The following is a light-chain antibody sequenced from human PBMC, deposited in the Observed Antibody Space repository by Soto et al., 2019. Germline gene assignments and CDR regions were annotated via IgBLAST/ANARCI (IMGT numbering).Light chain of an antibody. V-gene: IGKV3-20*01. CDR3: QQYGSPIT. Sequence: EIFLTQSPGTLSLSPGERATLSCRASQSVSSSYLAWYQQKPGQAPRLLIYGASSRATGIPDRFSGSGSGTDFTLTISRLEPEDFAVYYCQQYGSPITFGQGTDWRL. CDR2: GAS. J-gene: IGKJ5*01. CDR1: QSVSSSY.